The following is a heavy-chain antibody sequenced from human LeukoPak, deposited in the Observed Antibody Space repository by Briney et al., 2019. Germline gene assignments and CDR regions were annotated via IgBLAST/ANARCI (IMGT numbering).Heavy chain of an antibody. D-gene: IGHD2-21*01. J-gene: IGHJ4*02. CDR3: VRDGETGVIDDWDY. Sequence: SETLSLTCTVSGGSISSRNYYWGWIRQPPGKGLEWIGSIYYSGSTYYNPSLKSRLTISVDTSKNQFSLKLSSVTDADTAVYYCVRDGETGVIDDWDYWGQGTLVTVSS. CDR2: IYYSGST. CDR1: GGSISSRNYY. V-gene: IGHV4-39*07.